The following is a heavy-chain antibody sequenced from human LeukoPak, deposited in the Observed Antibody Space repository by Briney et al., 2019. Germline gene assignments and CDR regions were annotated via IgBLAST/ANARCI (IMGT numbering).Heavy chain of an antibody. D-gene: IGHD1-26*01. CDR3: ARKPRHPSGSYPNDAFDI. CDR2: VNHSGST. CDR1: GGSFSGYY. Sequence: SETLSLTCAVYGGSFSGYYWSWIRQPPGKGLEWIGEVNHSGSTNYNPSLKSRVTISVDTSKNQFSLKPSSVTAADTAVYYCARKPRHPSGSYPNDAFDIWGQGTMVTVSS. J-gene: IGHJ3*02. V-gene: IGHV4-34*01.